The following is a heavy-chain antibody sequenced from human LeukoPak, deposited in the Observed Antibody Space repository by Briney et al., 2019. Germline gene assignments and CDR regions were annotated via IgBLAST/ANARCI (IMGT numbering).Heavy chain of an antibody. V-gene: IGHV4-39*02. CDR3: AREVHRDWFDP. CDR2: IYYSGST. CDR1: GGSISSYY. D-gene: IGHD3-10*01. J-gene: IGHJ5*02. Sequence: SETLSLTCTVSGGSISSYYWGWIRQPPGKGLEWIGSIYYSGSTYYNPSLKSRVTISVDTSKNQFSLKLSSVTAADTAVYYCAREVHRDWFDPWGQGTLVTVSS.